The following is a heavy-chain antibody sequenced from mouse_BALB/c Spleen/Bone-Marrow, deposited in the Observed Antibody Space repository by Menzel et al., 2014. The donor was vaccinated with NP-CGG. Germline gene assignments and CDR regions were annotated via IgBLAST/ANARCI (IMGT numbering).Heavy chain of an antibody. D-gene: IGHD2-14*01. CDR1: GFTFSSYY. CDR2: INSNGGST. CDR3: ARQGYPYFDY. Sequence: EVKLVESGGGLVKLGGSLKLSCAASGFTFSSYYKSWVRQTPEKRLELVAAINSNGGSTYYPDTVKGRFTISRDNAKNTLYLQMGSLKSEDTALYYCARQGYPYFDYWGQGTTLTVSS. V-gene: IGHV5-6-2*01. J-gene: IGHJ2*01.